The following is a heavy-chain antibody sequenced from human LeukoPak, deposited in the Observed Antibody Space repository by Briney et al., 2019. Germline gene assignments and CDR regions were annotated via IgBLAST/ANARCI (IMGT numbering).Heavy chain of an antibody. CDR2: IYYSGST. CDR1: GGSISSYY. Sequence: SETLSLTCTVSGGSISSYYWSWIRQPPGKGLEWIGYIYYSGSTNYNPSLKSRVTISVDTSKNQFSLKLSSVTAADTAVYYCARQFYYDSTPAFDIWGQGTMVTVSS. D-gene: IGHD3-22*01. J-gene: IGHJ3*02. CDR3: ARQFYYDSTPAFDI. V-gene: IGHV4-59*08.